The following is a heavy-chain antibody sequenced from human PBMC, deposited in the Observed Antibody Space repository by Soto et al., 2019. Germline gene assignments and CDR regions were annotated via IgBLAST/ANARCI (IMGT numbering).Heavy chain of an antibody. CDR2: IWYDGSNK. CDR3: ARDKASGSYAVGY. J-gene: IGHJ4*02. CDR1: ASIFKGHG. V-gene: IGHV3-33*08. D-gene: IGHD1-26*01. Sequence: GGSLRLSCAASASIFKGHGMHWVRQAPGKGLEWVAVIWYDGSNKYYADSVKGQFTISRDNSKNTLYLQMNSLRAEDTAVYYCARDKASGSYAVGYWGQGTLVTVSS.